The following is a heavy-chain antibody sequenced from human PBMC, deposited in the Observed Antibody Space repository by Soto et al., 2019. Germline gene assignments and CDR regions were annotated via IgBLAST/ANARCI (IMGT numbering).Heavy chain of an antibody. CDR3: AIDEGNYLDY. V-gene: IGHV1-18*01. CDR1: GYTFTSYT. Sequence: QVQLVQSAAEVKKPGASMKVSCKASGYTFTSYTITWVRQAPGQGLEWMGWISAYTGNTNYAQNLQGRVTLTTDTSTSTAYMELRSLRSDDTAVYYCAIDEGNYLDYWGQGTLVTVSS. CDR2: ISAYTGNT. J-gene: IGHJ4*02.